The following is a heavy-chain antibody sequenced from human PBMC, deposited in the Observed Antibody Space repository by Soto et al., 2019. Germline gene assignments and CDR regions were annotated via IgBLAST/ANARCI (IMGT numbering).Heavy chain of an antibody. V-gene: IGHV4-61*01. CDR1: GGSVSSCSYY. J-gene: IGHJ4*02. CDR2: IYYSGST. CDR3: ARTMVGARAGYFDY. D-gene: IGHD1-26*01. Sequence: SETLSLTCTVSGGSVSSCSYYWSWIRQPPGKGLEWIGYIYYSGSTNYNPSLKSRVTISVDTSKNQFSLKLSSVTAADTAVYYCARTMVGARAGYFDYWGRGTLVTVSS.